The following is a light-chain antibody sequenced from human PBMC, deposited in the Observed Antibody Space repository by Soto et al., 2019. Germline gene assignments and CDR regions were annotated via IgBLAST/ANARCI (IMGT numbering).Light chain of an antibody. CDR1: QRISNY. CDR3: QQSYRTPPT. J-gene: IGKJ1*01. CDR2: AAS. V-gene: IGKV1-39*01. Sequence: DIQMTQSPASLSASVGDRVTITCRASQRISNYVNWYQQKPGKAPKLLIYAASDLQSGVPSRFSGSGSGTDFTLTISSLQAEDFATYYCQQSYRTPPTFGQGTKVDI.